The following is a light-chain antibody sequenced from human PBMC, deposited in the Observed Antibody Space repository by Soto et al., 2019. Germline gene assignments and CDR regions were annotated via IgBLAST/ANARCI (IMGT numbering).Light chain of an antibody. Sequence: EIVLTQSPGTLSLSPGERATLSCRASQSVSTRSLAWYQQKPGQAPRLLISGASSRAADIPDRFSGSGSGTDFTLTINRLEPEDSAVYYCQQYDSSPRTFGQGTKVDIK. CDR2: GAS. V-gene: IGKV3-20*01. J-gene: IGKJ1*01. CDR1: QSVSTRS. CDR3: QQYDSSPRT.